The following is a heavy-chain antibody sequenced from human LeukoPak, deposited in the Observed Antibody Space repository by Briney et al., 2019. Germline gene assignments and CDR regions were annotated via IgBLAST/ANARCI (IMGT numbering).Heavy chain of an antibody. CDR3: ARVIHGSGSYYYYYYGMDV. CDR2: IKPDRTET. V-gene: IGHV3-7*01. D-gene: IGHD3-10*01. J-gene: IGHJ6*02. CDR1: GFTFSASW. Sequence: GGSLRLSCAASGFTFSASWMNWARQAPGKGLEWVANIKPDRTETYYADSVKGRFTISRDNAENSLYLQMNSLRAEDTAVYYCARVIHGSGSYYYYYYGMDVWGQGTTVTVSS.